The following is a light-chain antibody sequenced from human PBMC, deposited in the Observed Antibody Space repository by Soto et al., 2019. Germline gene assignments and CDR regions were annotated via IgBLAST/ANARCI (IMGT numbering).Light chain of an antibody. CDR1: SSDVGGYNY. CDR2: DVS. CDR3: SSYTSSSTVV. J-gene: IGLJ2*01. Sequence: QSALTQPASVSGSPGQSITIPCTGTSSDVGGYNYVSWYQQHPGKAPKLMIYDVSNRPSGVSNRFSGSKSVNTASLTISGLQAEDEADYYCSSYTSSSTVVFGGGTKVTVL. V-gene: IGLV2-14*01.